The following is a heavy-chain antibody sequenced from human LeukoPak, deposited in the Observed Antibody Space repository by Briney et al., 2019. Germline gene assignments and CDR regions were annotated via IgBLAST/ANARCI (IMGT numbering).Heavy chain of an antibody. CDR1: GFTFSRYA. V-gene: IGHV3-23*01. CDR3: AKDYVPGRYYNYCMDV. D-gene: IGHD3-10*02. J-gene: IGHJ6*03. Sequence: PGGSLRLSCAASGFTFSRYAMSWVRQAPGKGLEWVSGISGSGGSTYSADSVKGRFTISRDNSKNTLYLQMNSLRAEDTALYYCAKDYVPGRYYNYCMDVWGKGTTVTVSS. CDR2: ISGSGGST.